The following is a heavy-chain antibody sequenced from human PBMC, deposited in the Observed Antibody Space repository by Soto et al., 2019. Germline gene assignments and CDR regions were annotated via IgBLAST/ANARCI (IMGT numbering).Heavy chain of an antibody. Sequence: SETLSLTCTVSGGYISSYYWSWIRQPPGKGLEWIGYIYYSGSTNYNPSLKSRVTISVDTSKNQCSLKLSSVTAADTAVYYCARVTTPRLVVPAARYYYYGMDVWGQGTTVTVSS. V-gene: IGHV4-59*01. CDR3: ARVTTPRLVVPAARYYYYGMDV. D-gene: IGHD2-2*01. J-gene: IGHJ6*02. CDR1: GGYISSYY. CDR2: IYYSGST.